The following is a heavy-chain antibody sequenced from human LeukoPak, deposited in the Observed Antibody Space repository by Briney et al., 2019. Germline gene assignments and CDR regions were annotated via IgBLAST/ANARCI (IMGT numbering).Heavy chain of an antibody. D-gene: IGHD3-16*02. V-gene: IGHV4-59*08. CDR2: IYVTGN. CDR1: GGSIGTYY. Sequence: SETLSLTCTVSGGSIGTYYWSWVRQSPGKGLEWIGYIYVTGNRYNPYLQSRVTISVDTPRNQFFLKMSSVTAADTAVYYCARHIGGGIEDMDVWGKGTKVTVSS. CDR3: ARHIGGGIEDMDV. J-gene: IGHJ6*03.